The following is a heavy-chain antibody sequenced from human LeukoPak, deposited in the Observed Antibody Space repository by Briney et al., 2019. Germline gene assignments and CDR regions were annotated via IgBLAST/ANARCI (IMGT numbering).Heavy chain of an antibody. V-gene: IGHV1-69*05. Sequence: ASVKVSCKASGGTFSSYAISWVRQAPGQGLEWMGGIIPIFGTANYAQKFQGRVTITTDESTSTAYMELSSLRSEDTAVYYCARGARFLEWYYYYYYMDVWGKGTTVTVSS. CDR2: IIPIFGTA. CDR3: ARGARFLEWYYYYYYMDV. D-gene: IGHD3-3*01. CDR1: GGTFSSYA. J-gene: IGHJ6*03.